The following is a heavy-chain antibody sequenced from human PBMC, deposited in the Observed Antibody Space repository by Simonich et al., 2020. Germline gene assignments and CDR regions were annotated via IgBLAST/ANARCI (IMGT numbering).Heavy chain of an antibody. D-gene: IGHD3-10*01. Sequence: QVQLVESGGGVVQPGRSLRLSCAASGFTFSSYGMHWVRQAQGKWVDVVEFYWYYGRNNYYADTLKGRFTISRDNSKTTLFLQRNSLRAEDTAVYYCARDGGYMVRGVDAFDIWGQGTMVTVSS. CDR1: GFTFSSYG. CDR3: ARDGGYMVRGVDAFDI. J-gene: IGHJ3*02. V-gene: IGHV3-33*01. CDR2: YWYYGRNN.